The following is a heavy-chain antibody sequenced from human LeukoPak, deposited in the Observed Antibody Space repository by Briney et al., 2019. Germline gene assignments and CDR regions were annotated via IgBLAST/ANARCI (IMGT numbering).Heavy chain of an antibody. CDR1: GGSISSSSYY. V-gene: IGHV4-39*01. J-gene: IGHJ4*02. CDR2: IYYSGST. D-gene: IGHD5-18*01. Sequence: SETLSLTCTVSGGSISSSSYYWGWIRQPPGKGLEWIGSIYYSGSTYYNPSPKSRVTISVDMSKNQFSLKLSSVTAADTAVYYCARHTAMVTGFDYWGQGTLVTVSS. CDR3: ARHTAMVTGFDY.